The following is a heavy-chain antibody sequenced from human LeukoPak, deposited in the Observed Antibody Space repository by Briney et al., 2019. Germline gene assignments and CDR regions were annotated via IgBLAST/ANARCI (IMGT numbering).Heavy chain of an antibody. CDR1: GYTFTSYD. CDR3: ARAAVAGKEHFDY. V-gene: IGHV1-8*01. D-gene: IGHD6-19*01. J-gene: IGHJ4*02. CDR2: MNPNSGNT. Sequence: ASVKVSCKASGYTFTSYDINWVRQATGQGLEWMGWMNPNSGNTGYAQKFQGRVTMTRNTSISTAYMELSSLRSEDTAVYYYARAAVAGKEHFDYWGQGTLVTVSS.